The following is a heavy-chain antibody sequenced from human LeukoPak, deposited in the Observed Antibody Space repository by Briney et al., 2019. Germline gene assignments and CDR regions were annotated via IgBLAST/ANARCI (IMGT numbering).Heavy chain of an antibody. Sequence: SDTLSLTCAVYGGSFSGYYWSWLRQPPGKGRGWIEEINHSGSTNYNSTLKSRGNISVDTSKTQFSLKLGSVTAADTAAYYCARGLFNLYNCFDPWGQGTLVTVSS. J-gene: IGHJ5*02. D-gene: IGHD3-10*01. CDR1: GGSFSGYY. V-gene: IGHV4-34*01. CDR3: ARGLFNLYNCFDP. CDR2: INHSGST.